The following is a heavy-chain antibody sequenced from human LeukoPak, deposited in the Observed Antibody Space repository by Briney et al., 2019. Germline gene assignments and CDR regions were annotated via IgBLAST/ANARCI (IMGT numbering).Heavy chain of an antibody. J-gene: IGHJ4*02. CDR2: IYHSGST. CDR1: GYSISSGYY. D-gene: IGHD3-10*01. CDR3: ARVRIDSGSYYNVPDY. V-gene: IGHV4-38-2*02. Sequence: PSETLSLTCTVSGYSISSGYYWGWIRQPPGKGLEWIGSIYHSGSTYYNPSLKSRVTMSVDTSKNQFSLKLSSVTAADTAVYYCARVRIDSGSYYNVPDYWGQGTLVTV.